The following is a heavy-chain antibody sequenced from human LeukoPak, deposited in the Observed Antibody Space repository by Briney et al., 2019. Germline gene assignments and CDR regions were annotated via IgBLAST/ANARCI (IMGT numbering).Heavy chain of an antibody. CDR1: GYTFTGYY. CDR2: ISAYNGNT. CDR3: ASHYYDSSGYLDY. Sequence: ASVKVSCKASGYTFTGYYMHWVRQAPGQGLEWMGWISAYNGNTNYAQKLQGRVTMTTDTSTSTAYMELRSLRSDDTAVYYRASHYYDSSGYLDYWGQGTLVTVSS. V-gene: IGHV1-18*04. J-gene: IGHJ4*02. D-gene: IGHD3-22*01.